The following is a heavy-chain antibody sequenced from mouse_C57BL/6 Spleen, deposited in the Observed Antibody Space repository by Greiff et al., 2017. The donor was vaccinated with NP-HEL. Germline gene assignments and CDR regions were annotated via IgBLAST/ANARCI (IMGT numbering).Heavy chain of an antibody. D-gene: IGHD2-12*01. CDR1: GYTFTSYW. CDR2: IYPSDSET. J-gene: IGHJ2*01. Sequence: QVQLQQPGAELVRPGSSVKLSCKASGYTFTSYWMDWVKQRPGQGLEWIGNIYPSDSETHYNQKFKDKATLTVDKSSSTAYMQLSSLTSGDSAVYYCANFLDSRDYWGQGTTLTVSS. CDR3: ANFLDSRDY. V-gene: IGHV1-61*01.